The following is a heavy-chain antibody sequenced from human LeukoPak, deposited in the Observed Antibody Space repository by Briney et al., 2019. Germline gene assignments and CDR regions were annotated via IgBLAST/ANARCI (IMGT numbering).Heavy chain of an antibody. D-gene: IGHD1-1*01. CDR1: GFTLSSYA. J-gene: IGHJ5*02. V-gene: IGHV3-30*03. Sequence: GRSLRLSCEASGFTLSSYAMHWVRQAPGKGLEGVAVISYDGSNKYYAASVKGRFTISRDNSKNTLYLQMNSLRAEDTAVYYCAREGPLANWARFDAWGQGTLVTVSS. CDR2: ISYDGSNK. CDR3: AREGPLANWARFDA.